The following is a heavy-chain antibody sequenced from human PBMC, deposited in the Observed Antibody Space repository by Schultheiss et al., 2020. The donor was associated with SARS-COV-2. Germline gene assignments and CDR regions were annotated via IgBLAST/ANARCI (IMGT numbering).Heavy chain of an antibody. J-gene: IGHJ6*02. Sequence: SETLSLTCAVYGGSFSGYYWSWIRQPPGKGLEWIGEINHSGSTNYNPSLKSRVTISVDTSKNQFSLKLNSVAAADTAVYYCARLAGDLYYGMDVWGQGTTVTVSS. D-gene: IGHD3-10*01. V-gene: IGHV4-34*01. CDR3: ARLAGDLYYGMDV. CDR1: GGSFSGYY. CDR2: INHSGST.